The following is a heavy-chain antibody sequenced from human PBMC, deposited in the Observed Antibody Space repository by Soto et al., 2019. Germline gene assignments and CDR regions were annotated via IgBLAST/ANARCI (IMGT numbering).Heavy chain of an antibody. CDR1: GGSISSSSYS. V-gene: IGHV4-39*01. CDR3: QARGLVVVPAATFDY. CDR2: IYYSGST. Sequence: QLQLQESGPGLVKPSETLSLTCTVSGGSISSSSYSWGWIRQPPGKGLEWIGSIYYSGSTYYNPSLKRRVTISVDTSKNQFSLKLSSVTAADTAVYYCQARGLVVVPAATFDYWGQGTLVTVSS. D-gene: IGHD2-2*01. J-gene: IGHJ4*02.